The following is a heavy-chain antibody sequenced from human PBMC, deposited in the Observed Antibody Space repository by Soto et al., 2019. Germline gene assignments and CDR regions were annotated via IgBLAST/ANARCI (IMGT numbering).Heavy chain of an antibody. CDR3: AKARTIFGVVTPFDY. Sequence: GGSLRLSCAASGFTFSSYAMSWVRQAPGKGLEWVSAISGSGGSTYYADSVKGRFTISRDNSKNTLYLQMNSLRAEDTAVYYCAKARTIFGVVTPFDYWGQGTLVTVSS. D-gene: IGHD3-3*01. CDR2: ISGSGGST. J-gene: IGHJ4*02. CDR1: GFTFSSYA. V-gene: IGHV3-23*01.